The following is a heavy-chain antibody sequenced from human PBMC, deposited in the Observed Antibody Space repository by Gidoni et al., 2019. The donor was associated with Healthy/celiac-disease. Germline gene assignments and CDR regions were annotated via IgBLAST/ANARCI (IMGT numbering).Heavy chain of an antibody. Sequence: EVQLVESGGGLVKPGGSLILSCSASGFTFSSSSLNWVRQAPGKGLDWVSSISSSSSYIYYADSVKGRFTISRDNAKNSLYLQMNSLRAEDTAVYYCASLEGYCSSTSCYYWFDPWGQGTLVTVSS. CDR2: ISSSSSYI. J-gene: IGHJ5*02. D-gene: IGHD2-2*01. CDR3: ASLEGYCSSTSCYYWFDP. V-gene: IGHV3-21*01. CDR1: GFTFSSSS.